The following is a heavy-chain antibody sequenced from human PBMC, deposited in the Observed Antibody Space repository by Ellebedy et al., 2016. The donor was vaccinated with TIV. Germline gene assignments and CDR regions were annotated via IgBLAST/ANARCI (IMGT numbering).Heavy chain of an antibody. J-gene: IGHJ4*02. Sequence: GESLKISXAASGFTFSSYSMNWVRQAPGKGLEWVSSISSSSSYIYYADSVKGRFTISRDNAKNSLYLQMNSLRAEDTAVYYCARESAYYDILTGYYIGDWGQGTLVTVSS. CDR1: GFTFSSYS. CDR2: ISSSSSYI. V-gene: IGHV3-21*01. D-gene: IGHD3-9*01. CDR3: ARESAYYDILTGYYIGD.